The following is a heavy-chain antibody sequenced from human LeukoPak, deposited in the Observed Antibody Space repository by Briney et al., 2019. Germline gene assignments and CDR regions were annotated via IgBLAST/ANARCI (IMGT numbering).Heavy chain of an antibody. CDR1: GGSISSYY. CDR3: ARVREYQLLYLWPSSDYYYMDV. J-gene: IGHJ6*03. D-gene: IGHD2-2*02. CDR2: IYYSGST. Sequence: SETLSLTCTVSGGSISSYYWSWIRQPPGKGLEWIEYIYYSGSTNYNPSLKSRVTISVDTSKNQFSLKLSSVTAADTAVYYCARVREYQLLYLWPSSDYYYMDVWGKGTTVTVSS. V-gene: IGHV4-59*01.